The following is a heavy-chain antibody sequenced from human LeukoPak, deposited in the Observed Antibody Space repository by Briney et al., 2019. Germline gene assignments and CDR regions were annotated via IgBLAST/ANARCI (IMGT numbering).Heavy chain of an antibody. CDR2: TYYRAKCYN. CDR3: ARDSHGGPLFDC. V-gene: IGHV6-1*01. Sequence: SQSLSLTFAISGDSVSSNSAAWNWIRQSPSRGLEWLRRTYYRAKCYNDYAGAIKSRIIINPDTSKNQFSLQLHSVTREDTAVYYCARDSHGGPLFDCWGRGALLTVSS. D-gene: IGHD3-16*01. J-gene: IGHJ4*02. CDR1: GDSVSSNSAA.